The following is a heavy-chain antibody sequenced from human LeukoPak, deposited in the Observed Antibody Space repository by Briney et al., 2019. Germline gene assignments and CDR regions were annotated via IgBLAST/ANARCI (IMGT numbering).Heavy chain of an antibody. V-gene: IGHV3-48*01. CDR2: ISSSSSTI. Sequence: GGSLRLSCAASGFTFSSYSMNWVRQAPGKGLEWVSYISSSSSTIYYADSVKGRFTISRDNAKNSLYLQMNSLRAEDTAVYYCARSNYYDSSGYDYWGQGTLVTVSS. CDR3: ARSNYYDSSGYDY. D-gene: IGHD3-22*01. CDR1: GFTFSSYS. J-gene: IGHJ4*02.